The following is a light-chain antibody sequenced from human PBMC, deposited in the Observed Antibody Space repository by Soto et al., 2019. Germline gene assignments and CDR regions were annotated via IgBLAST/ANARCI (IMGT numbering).Light chain of an antibody. Sequence: TVLTQSPGTLSLSPGERATLSCRASQSVSSSYLAWYQQKPGQAPRLLIYGASSRATGIPDRFSGSGSGTDFTLTISRLEPEDFAVYYCQQYGSSPLYTFGQGTKVDIK. J-gene: IGKJ2*01. CDR1: QSVSSSY. V-gene: IGKV3-20*01. CDR2: GAS. CDR3: QQYGSSPLYT.